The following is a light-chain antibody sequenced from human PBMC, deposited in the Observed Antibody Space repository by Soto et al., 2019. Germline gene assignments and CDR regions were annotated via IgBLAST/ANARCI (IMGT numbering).Light chain of an antibody. J-gene: IGKJ3*01. CDR1: QGISSY. CDR2: AAS. CDR3: LHLNSYSPDT. V-gene: IGKV1-9*01. Sequence: DIQLTQSRSFLSASVGDRVTITCRASQGISSYLAWYQQKPGTAPKLLIFAASTLQHAVPSRFSGSGSGTEFTLTNSSLQPEDCATYYCLHLNSYSPDTFGPGTKVDIK.